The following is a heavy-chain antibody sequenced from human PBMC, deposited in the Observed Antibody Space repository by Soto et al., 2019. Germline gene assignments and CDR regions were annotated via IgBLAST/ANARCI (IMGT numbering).Heavy chain of an antibody. CDR3: AKFVGITMIVVPFDY. CDR1: GFTFSRYA. CDR2: ISGSGGST. D-gene: IGHD3-22*01. Sequence: EVQLLESGGGLVQPGGSLRPSCAASGFTFSRYAMTGVRQAPGKGLEWVSAISGSGGSTYYADSVKGRFTISRDNSKNTLYLQMNSLRAEDTAVYYCAKFVGITMIVVPFDYWGQGTLVTVSS. J-gene: IGHJ4*02. V-gene: IGHV3-23*01.